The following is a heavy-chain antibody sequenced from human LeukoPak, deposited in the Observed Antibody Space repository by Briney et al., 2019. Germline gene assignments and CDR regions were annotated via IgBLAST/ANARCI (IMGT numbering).Heavy chain of an antibody. J-gene: IGHJ4*02. Sequence: GASVKVSCKASGYTFTSYDINWVRQATGQGLEWMGWMNPNSGNTGYAQKFQGRVTITRNTSISTAYMELSSLRSEDTAVYYCARGFRPTYVWGGYRRYYFDYWGQGTLVTVSS. V-gene: IGHV1-8*01. D-gene: IGHD3-16*02. CDR3: ARGFRPTYVWGGYRRYYFDY. CDR1: GYTFTSYD. CDR2: MNPNSGNT.